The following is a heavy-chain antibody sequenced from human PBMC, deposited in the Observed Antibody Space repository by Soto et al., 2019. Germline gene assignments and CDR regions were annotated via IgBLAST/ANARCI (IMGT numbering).Heavy chain of an antibody. CDR2: IYSSGRP. Sequence: QLQLQESGPGLVKPSETLSLTCTVSGGSISSSSYYWGWIRQPPGKGLEWIGSIYSSGRPYYNPPHKGRVTISVDTSKNQFSLKLSSVTAADTAVYYCARTKIVDDFWSGYFSSFDYWGQGTLVTVSS. J-gene: IGHJ4*02. CDR1: GGSISSSSYY. CDR3: ARTKIVDDFWSGYFSSFDY. V-gene: IGHV4-39*01. D-gene: IGHD3-3*01.